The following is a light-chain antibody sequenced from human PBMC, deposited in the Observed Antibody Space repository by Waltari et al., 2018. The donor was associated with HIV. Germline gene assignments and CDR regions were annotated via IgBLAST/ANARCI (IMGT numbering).Light chain of an antibody. J-gene: IGLJ3*02. CDR1: ALPKQY. Sequence: SSELTQPPSVSVAPGQTARITCAGDALPKQYAYWYQPKPGQATVLVIDKDSERPAGSPERLSGSRSGTTVTLTISGVQAEDEADYYCQSADSSGTYWVFGGGTKLTVL. CDR2: KDS. CDR3: QSADSSGTYWV. V-gene: IGLV3-25*03.